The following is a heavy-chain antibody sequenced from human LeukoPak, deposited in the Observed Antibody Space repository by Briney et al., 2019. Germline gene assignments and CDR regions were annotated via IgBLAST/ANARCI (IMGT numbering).Heavy chain of an antibody. V-gene: IGHV3-66*02. CDR3: ARDGGGYCSGGSCYASNELDY. J-gene: IGHJ4*02. CDR1: GFTVSSTY. D-gene: IGHD2-15*01. CDR2: IYSGGST. Sequence: PGGSLRLSCAASGFTVSSTYMSWVRQAPGKGLEWVSVIYSGGSTYYADSVKGRFTISRDNSKNTLYLQMNSLRAEDTAVYYCARDGGGYCSGGSCYASNELDYWGQGTLVTVSS.